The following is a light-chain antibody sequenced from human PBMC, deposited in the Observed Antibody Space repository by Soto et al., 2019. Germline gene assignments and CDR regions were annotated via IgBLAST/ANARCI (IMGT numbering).Light chain of an antibody. Sequence: QSALTQPVSVSGSPGQSITISCTGTSSDVGAYNFVSWYQQNPDKAPKLMIYAVSNRPSGVSDRFSGSKSGNTASLTISGLQSEDEADYYRSSYPSNSTVVFGGGTKLTVL. CDR2: AVS. J-gene: IGLJ2*01. V-gene: IGLV2-14*01. CDR3: SSYPSNSTVV. CDR1: SSDVGAYNF.